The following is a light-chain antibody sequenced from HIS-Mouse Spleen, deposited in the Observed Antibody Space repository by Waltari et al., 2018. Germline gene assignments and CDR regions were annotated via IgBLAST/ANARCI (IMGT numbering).Light chain of an antibody. J-gene: IGLJ3*02. V-gene: IGLV1-44*01. CDR3: AAWDDSLNGRV. CDR1: SSNIGSNT. Sequence: GQRVTISCSGSSSNIGSNTVNWYQQLPGTDPKLLIYSNNQRPSGVPDRFSGSKSGTSASLAISGLQSEDEADYYCAAWDDSLNGRVFGGGTKLTVL. CDR2: SNN.